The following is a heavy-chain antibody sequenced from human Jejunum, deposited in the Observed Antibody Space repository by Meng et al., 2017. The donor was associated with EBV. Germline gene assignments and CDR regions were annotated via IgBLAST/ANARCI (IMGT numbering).Heavy chain of an antibody. CDR2: INPNSGGT. D-gene: IGHD3-22*01. J-gene: IGHJ4*02. V-gene: IGHV1-2*06. Sequence: QVQAVQSGAEVKQPGASVRVSCKASGYTFTGYFIHWVRQSPGQGLEWMGRINPNSGGTSYTQKFQGRVTMTRDTSITTAYMELSRLGSDDTAVYYCARDYSDSSRQGYWGQGTLVTVSS. CDR1: GYTFTGYF. CDR3: ARDYSDSSRQGY.